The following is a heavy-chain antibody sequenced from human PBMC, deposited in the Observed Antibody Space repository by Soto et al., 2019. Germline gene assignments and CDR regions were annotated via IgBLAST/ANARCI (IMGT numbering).Heavy chain of an antibody. D-gene: IGHD6-13*01. V-gene: IGHV4-34*01. J-gene: IGHJ4*02. CDR2: IYYSGTT. Sequence: PSETLFLTCAVYVWSFSGYYWSWIRQPPGKRLEWIGKIYYSGTTNYNPSLESRVTMSVDTSKNQFSLKLSSVNAADTAVYYCAKYRRTEAEGFTLDYWGRGTLVNVSS. CDR3: AKYRRTEAEGFTLDY. CDR1: VWSFSGYY.